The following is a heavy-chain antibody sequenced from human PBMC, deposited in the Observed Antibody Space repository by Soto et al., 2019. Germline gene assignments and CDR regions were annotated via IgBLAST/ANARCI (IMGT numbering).Heavy chain of an antibody. CDR2: MNPNSGNT. Sequence: GASVKVSGKASGYTFTSYDINWVRQATGQGLEWMGWMNPNSGNTGYAQKFQGRVTMTRNTSISTAYMELSSLRSEDTAVYYCARASSGYYYYYYYYYGMDVWGQGTTVTVSS. J-gene: IGHJ6*02. V-gene: IGHV1-8*01. CDR1: GYTFTSYD. D-gene: IGHD3-22*01. CDR3: ARASSGYYYYYYYYYGMDV.